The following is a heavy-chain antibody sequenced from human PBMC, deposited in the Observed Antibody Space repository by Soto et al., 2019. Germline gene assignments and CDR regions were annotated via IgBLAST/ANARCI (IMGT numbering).Heavy chain of an antibody. CDR2: IYYSGST. V-gene: IGHV4-59*01. CDR1: GGSISSYY. D-gene: IGHD3-10*01. Sequence: QVQLQESGPGLVKPSETLSLTCTVSGGSISSYYWSWIRQPPGKGLEWIGYIYYSGSTNYNPSLTSRVTISVDTSKNQCPLKLSSVTAADTAVYYCARVWGGAFDIWGQGTMVTVSS. J-gene: IGHJ3*02. CDR3: ARVWGGAFDI.